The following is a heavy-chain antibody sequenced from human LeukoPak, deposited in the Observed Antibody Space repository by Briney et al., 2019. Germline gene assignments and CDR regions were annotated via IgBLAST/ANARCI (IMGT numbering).Heavy chain of an antibody. CDR1: GYTFTSYY. CDR3: AKAQKQLWFSELAFDI. J-gene: IGHJ3*02. D-gene: IGHD5-18*01. CDR2: INPSGGST. V-gene: IGHV1-46*01. Sequence: ASVKVSCKASGYTFTSYYMHWVRQAPGQGLEWMGIINPSGGSTSYAQKFQGRVTMTRDTSTSTVYMELSSLRSEDTAVYYCAKAQKQLWFSELAFDIWGQGTMVTVSS.